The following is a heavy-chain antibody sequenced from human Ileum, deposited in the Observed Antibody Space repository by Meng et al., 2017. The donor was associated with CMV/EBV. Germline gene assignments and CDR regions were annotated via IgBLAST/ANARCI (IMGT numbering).Heavy chain of an antibody. V-gene: IGHV4-34*01. CDR1: GGSCSGYD. CDR2: INHSGST. Sequence: QVPLQKWGAGLLQPSETPCLTCAVYGGSCSGYDWSWIRQPPGKGLEWIGEINHSGSTNYNPSLKSRVTISVDTSKNQFFLKLSSVTAADTAVYYCARGVAGGPFDYWGQGTLVTVSS. CDR3: ARGVAGGPFDY. D-gene: IGHD2-15*01. J-gene: IGHJ4*02.